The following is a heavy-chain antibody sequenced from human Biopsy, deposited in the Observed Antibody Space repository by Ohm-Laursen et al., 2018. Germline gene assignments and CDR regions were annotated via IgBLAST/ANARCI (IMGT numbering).Heavy chain of an antibody. CDR3: ARGPGKLWSGYYT. CDR2: INRDCNT. D-gene: IGHD3-3*01. V-gene: IGHV3-53*01. CDR1: LFTDIDNL. Sequence: GCLRLACLPALFTDIDNLISWLREAPGKGLQWVALINRDCNTYYADSVKGRFTISRDIPRKTLYLQMNSLRAEDAAFYYCARGPGKLWSGYYTWGQGSLVSVSS. J-gene: IGHJ5*02.